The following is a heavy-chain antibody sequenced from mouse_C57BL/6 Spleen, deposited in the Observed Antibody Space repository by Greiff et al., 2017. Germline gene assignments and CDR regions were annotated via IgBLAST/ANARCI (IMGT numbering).Heavy chain of an antibody. Sequence: VQLQQPGAELVKPGASVKLSCKASGYTFTSYWMQWVKQRPGQGLEWIGEIDPSDSYTNYNQKFKGKATLTVDTSSSTAYMQLSSLTSEDSAVYYCARKGDYYQWYFDVWGTGTTVTVSS. D-gene: IGHD1-1*01. CDR1: GYTFTSYW. V-gene: IGHV1-50*01. CDR2: IDPSDSYT. CDR3: ARKGDYYQWYFDV. J-gene: IGHJ1*03.